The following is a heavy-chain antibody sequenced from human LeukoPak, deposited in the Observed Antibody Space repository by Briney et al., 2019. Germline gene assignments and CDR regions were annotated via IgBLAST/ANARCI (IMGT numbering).Heavy chain of an antibody. V-gene: IGHV1-8*01. Sequence: ASVKVSCKASGYTFTTYDINWVRQSTGPGLEGMGWMNPNSGNTDYAQKFQGRVTMTRNTSITTAFMELNNLRSEDTAVYYCARGPPEHPQGYWGQGTLVTVSS. J-gene: IGHJ4*02. CDR1: GYTFTTYD. D-gene: IGHD1-14*01. CDR3: ARGPPEHPQGY. CDR2: MNPNSGNT.